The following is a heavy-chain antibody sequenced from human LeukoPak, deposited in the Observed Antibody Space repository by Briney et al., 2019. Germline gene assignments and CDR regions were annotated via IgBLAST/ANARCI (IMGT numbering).Heavy chain of an antibody. V-gene: IGHV1-18*01. Sequence: ASVKVSCKASGYTFTSYGISWVQQAPGQGLEWMGWISAYNGNTNYAQKLQGRVTMTTDTSTSTAYMELSSLRSEDTAVYYCAPLSVDTAMVSRFSDYWGQGTLVTVSS. D-gene: IGHD5-18*01. CDR1: GYTFTSYG. J-gene: IGHJ4*02. CDR3: APLSVDTAMVSRFSDY. CDR2: ISAYNGNT.